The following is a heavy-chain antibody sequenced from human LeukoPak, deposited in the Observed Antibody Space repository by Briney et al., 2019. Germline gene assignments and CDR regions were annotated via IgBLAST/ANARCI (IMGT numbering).Heavy chain of an antibody. Sequence: GGSLRLSCAASGFTVSTNYMSWVRQAPGKGLEWVSVISSGGTPYYADSVKGRFTISRDSSENTLYLQMHSLRAEDTAVYYSARGGAGYAFDYWGQGTLVTVYS. V-gene: IGHV3-66*02. J-gene: IGHJ4*02. D-gene: IGHD5-12*01. CDR3: ARGGAGYAFDY. CDR1: GFTVSTNY. CDR2: ISSGGTP.